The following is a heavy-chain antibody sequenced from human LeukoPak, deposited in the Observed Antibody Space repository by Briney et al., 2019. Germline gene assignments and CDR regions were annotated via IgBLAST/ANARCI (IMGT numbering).Heavy chain of an antibody. Sequence: GGSLTLSCAASGFKFSRYTMNWVRQAPGKGLVWVSRINSDGSSTSYADSVKGRFTISRDNSKNTLYLQMNSLRAEDTAVYYCAKSAYSSGWSPLDPWGQGTLVTVSS. CDR3: AKSAYSSGWSPLDP. V-gene: IGHV3-74*01. J-gene: IGHJ5*02. D-gene: IGHD6-19*01. CDR2: INSDGSST. CDR1: GFKFSRYT.